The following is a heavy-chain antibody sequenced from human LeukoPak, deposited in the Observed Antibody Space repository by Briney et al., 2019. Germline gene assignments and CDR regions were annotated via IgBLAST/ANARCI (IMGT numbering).Heavy chain of an antibody. CDR2: ISGSGGST. CDR1: GFTFSSYA. J-gene: IGHJ4*02. CDR3: AKDQGMTTVTFLDC. D-gene: IGHD4-17*01. Sequence: GGSLRLSCAASGFTFSSYAMSWVRQAPGKGLEWVSAISGSGGSTYYADSVKGRFTISRDNSKNTLYLQMNSLRAEDTAVYYCAKDQGMTTVTFLDCWGQETLVTVSS. V-gene: IGHV3-23*01.